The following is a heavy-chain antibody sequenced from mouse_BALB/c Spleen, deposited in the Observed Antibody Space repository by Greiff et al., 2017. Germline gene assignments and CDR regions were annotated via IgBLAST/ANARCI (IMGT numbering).Heavy chain of an antibody. D-gene: IGHD1-1*01. CDR1: GYTFTSYW. CDR2: INPSNGRT. CDR3: ARYGSSSMDY. J-gene: IGHJ4*01. Sequence: QVQLQQPGAELVKPGASVKLSCKASGYTFTSYWMHWVKQRPGQGLEWIGEINPSNGRTNYNEKFKSKATLTVDKSSSTAYMQLSSLTSEDSAVYYCARYGSSSMDYWGQGTSGTVSS. V-gene: IGHV1S81*02.